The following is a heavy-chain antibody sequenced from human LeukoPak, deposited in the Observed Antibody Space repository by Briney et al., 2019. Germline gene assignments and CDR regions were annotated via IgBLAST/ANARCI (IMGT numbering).Heavy chain of an antibody. V-gene: IGHV3-23*01. D-gene: IGHD6-19*01. CDR1: GFTFTKCA. J-gene: IGHJ4*02. CDR3: AGDRNSDWYSPLDY. Sequence: GGTLRLSCVASGFTFTKCAMSWIRQAPGTGVKSVAIITATGDTASSADSVKGRFTISQDNSMNTVYMQMDSLRAEDTAIYFCAGDRNSDWYSPLDYWGQGSQVSVSP. CDR2: ITATGDTA.